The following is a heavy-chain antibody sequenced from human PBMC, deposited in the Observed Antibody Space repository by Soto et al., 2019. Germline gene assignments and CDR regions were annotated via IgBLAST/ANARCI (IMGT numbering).Heavy chain of an antibody. Sequence: GSLRLSCSASGFTFSIYAMLWVRQAPGKGLEYVSSISTNGGSTDYADSVKGRFTISRDNSKNTVYLQMSSLRVEDTAVYYCVKGEYYYDSSGYYPFDYWGQGTLVTVSS. V-gene: IGHV3-64D*06. J-gene: IGHJ4*02. CDR1: GFTFSIYA. CDR3: VKGEYYYDSSGYYPFDY. D-gene: IGHD3-22*01. CDR2: ISTNGGST.